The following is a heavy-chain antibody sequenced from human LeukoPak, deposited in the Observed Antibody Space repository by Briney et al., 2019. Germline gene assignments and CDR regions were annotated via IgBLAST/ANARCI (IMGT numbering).Heavy chain of an antibody. CDR1: GFTFSSYG. J-gene: IGHJ4*02. V-gene: IGHV3-30*02. CDR3: ATGGIVVVPAAPFDY. CDR2: IRYDGSNK. Sequence: PGGSLRLSCAASGFTFSSYGMHWVRQAPGKGLEWVAFIRYDGSNKYYADSVKGRFTISRDNSKNTLYLQMNSLRAEDTAVYYCATGGIVVVPAAPFDYWGQGTLVTVSS. D-gene: IGHD2-2*01.